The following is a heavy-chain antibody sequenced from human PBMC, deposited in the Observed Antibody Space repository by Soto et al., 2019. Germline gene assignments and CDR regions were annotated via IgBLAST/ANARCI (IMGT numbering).Heavy chain of an antibody. CDR1: GFTFSNYW. CDR2: IKKDGSEK. CDR3: AKMGLVYDSSGYYRPIDY. D-gene: IGHD3-22*01. V-gene: IGHV3-7*01. Sequence: PGGSLRLSCAASGFTFSNYWMTWVRQAPGKGLEWVANIKKDGSEKEYVDSVKGRFTISRDNSKNTLYLQMNSLRAEDTAVYYCAKMGLVYDSSGYYRPIDYWGQGTLVTVSS. J-gene: IGHJ4*02.